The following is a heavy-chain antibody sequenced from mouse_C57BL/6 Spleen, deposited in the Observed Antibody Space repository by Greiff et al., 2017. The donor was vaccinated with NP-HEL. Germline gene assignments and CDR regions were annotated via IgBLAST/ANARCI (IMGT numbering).Heavy chain of an antibody. V-gene: IGHV5-4*03. J-gene: IGHJ2*01. CDR3: ARGGDYFDY. CDR1: GFTFSSYA. Sequence: DVMLVESGGGLVKPGGSLKLSCAASGFTFSSYAMSWVRQTPEKRLEWVATISDGGSYTYYPDNVKGRFTISRDNAKNNLYLQMSHLKSEDTAMYYCARGGDYFDYWGQGTTLTVSS. CDR2: ISDGGSYT.